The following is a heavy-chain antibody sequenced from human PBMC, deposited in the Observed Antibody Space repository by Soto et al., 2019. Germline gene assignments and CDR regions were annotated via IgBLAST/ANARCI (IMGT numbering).Heavy chain of an antibody. D-gene: IGHD6-6*01. V-gene: IGHV3-48*02. Sequence: EVQLVESGGGLVQPGGSLRLSCAASGFSFSTYSMNWVLQAPGKGLEWVSYISSRSHTIYYIDSVKGRFTISRDNAKSSLYLQMNSLRDEDTAVYYCARGGSSSDNGMDVWGQGTTVTVSS. J-gene: IGHJ6*02. CDR1: GFSFSTYS. CDR2: ISSRSHTI. CDR3: ARGGSSSDNGMDV.